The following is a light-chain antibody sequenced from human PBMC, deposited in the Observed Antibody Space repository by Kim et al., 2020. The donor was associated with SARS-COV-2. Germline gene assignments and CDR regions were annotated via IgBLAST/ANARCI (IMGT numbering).Light chain of an antibody. CDR1: QSVGGD. J-gene: IGKJ2*01. CDR3: RHYNSWPAYM. Sequence: YPGDTVTLSCRASQSVGGDLAGYQQKPGQAPRLLIFDAASRATGVSARFSGGGSGTEFTPTITSLQSEDSAVYFCRHYNSWPAYMFGPGTKVEIK. CDR2: DAA. V-gene: IGKV3-15*01.